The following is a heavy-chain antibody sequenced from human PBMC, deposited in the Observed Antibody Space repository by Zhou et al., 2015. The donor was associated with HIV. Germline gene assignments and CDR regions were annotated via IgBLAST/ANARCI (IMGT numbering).Heavy chain of an antibody. CDR3: ARDRGGXTRPGWRYFDL. Sequence: LMQSGTEVTKPGSSVKVSCKASGGTFSGSDISWVRQAPGQGLEWMGGITPMFDIKNYAQRFRARLNISVDQSTSTAYMELSSLTSEDAAMYYCARDRGGXTRPGWRYFDLWGRGTLVTVSS. CDR1: GGTFSGSD. CDR2: ITPMFDIK. V-gene: IGHV1-69*17. J-gene: IGHJ2*01. D-gene: IGHD6-6*01.